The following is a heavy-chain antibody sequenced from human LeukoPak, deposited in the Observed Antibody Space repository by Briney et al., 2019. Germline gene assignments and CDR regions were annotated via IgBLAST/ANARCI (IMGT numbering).Heavy chain of an antibody. D-gene: IGHD2-15*01. Sequence: EASVKVSCKASGGTFSSYAISWVRQAPGQRLEWMGRIIPILGIANYAQKFQGRVTITADKSTSTAYMELSSLRSEDTAVYYCARVPFNLGLLPDRMDFDYWGQGTLVTVSS. V-gene: IGHV1-69*04. CDR3: ARVPFNLGLLPDRMDFDY. CDR1: GGTFSSYA. CDR2: IIPILGIA. J-gene: IGHJ4*02.